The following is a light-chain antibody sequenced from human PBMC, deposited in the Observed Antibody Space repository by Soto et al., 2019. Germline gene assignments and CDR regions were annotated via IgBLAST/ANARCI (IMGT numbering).Light chain of an antibody. CDR3: QQYNSYVLT. J-gene: IGKJ5*01. CDR1: QSISSW. Sequence: DIQMTQSPSTLSASVGDRVTITCRASQSISSWLAWYQQKPGKAPKLLIYKASNSESGVPSRFSGSGPGTEFTLTISSLQPDDFATYYCQQYNSYVLTFGQGTRLEIK. CDR2: KAS. V-gene: IGKV1-5*03.